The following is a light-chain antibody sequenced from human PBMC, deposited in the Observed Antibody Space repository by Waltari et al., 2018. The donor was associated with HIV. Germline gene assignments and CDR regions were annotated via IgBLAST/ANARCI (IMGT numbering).Light chain of an antibody. Sequence: QSVLTQSPSASGPPGQRVTISCFGTPSNIGSNTVTWYQQFPGTAPKLLIYSNDQRPSGVPDRFSGSKSDYSASLAISWLQSEDDGDYYCATWDDSLNGQVFGSGTKVTVL. CDR1: PSNIGSNT. CDR3: ATWDDSLNGQV. J-gene: IGLJ1*01. V-gene: IGLV1-44*01. CDR2: SND.